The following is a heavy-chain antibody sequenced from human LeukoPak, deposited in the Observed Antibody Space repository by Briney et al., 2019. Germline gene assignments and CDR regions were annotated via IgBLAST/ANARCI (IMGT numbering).Heavy chain of an antibody. J-gene: IGHJ6*03. CDR1: GGSISSYY. CDR3: ARAPGGYYYYYMDV. CDR2: IYYSGST. V-gene: IGHV4-59*01. D-gene: IGHD1-14*01. Sequence: SETLSLTCTVSGGSISSYYWSWIRQPPGKGLEWIGYIYYSGSTNYNPSLKSRVTISVDTSKNQFSLKLSSVTAADTAVYYCARAPGGYYYYYMDVWGKGTTVTISS.